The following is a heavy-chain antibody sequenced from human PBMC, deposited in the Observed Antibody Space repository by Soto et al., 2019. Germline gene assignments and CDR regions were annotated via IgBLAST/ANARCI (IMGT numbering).Heavy chain of an antibody. CDR2: ISYDGSNK. V-gene: IGHV3-30-3*01. J-gene: IGHJ4*02. CDR3: ARDPGPPSYSSGPNFDY. D-gene: IGHD6-19*01. Sequence: GGSLRLSCAASGFTFSSYAMHWVRQAPGKGLEWVAVISYDGSNKYYADYVKGRFTISRDNSKNTLYLQMNSLRAEDTAVYYCARDPGPPSYSSGPNFDYWGQGTLVTVSS. CDR1: GFTFSSYA.